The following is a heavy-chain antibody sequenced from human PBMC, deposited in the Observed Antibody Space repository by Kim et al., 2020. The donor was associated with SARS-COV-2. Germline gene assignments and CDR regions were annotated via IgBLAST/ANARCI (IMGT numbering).Heavy chain of an antibody. CDR2: ISYDGSNK. J-gene: IGHJ4*02. Sequence: GGSLRLSCAASGFTFSSYAMHWVRQAPGKGLEWVAVISYDGSNKYYADSVKGRFTISRDNSKNTLYLQMNSLRAEDTAVYYCARGYSSSWYYFDYWGQGTLVTVSS. CDR1: GFTFSSYA. V-gene: IGHV3-30*04. D-gene: IGHD6-13*01. CDR3: ARGYSSSWYYFDY.